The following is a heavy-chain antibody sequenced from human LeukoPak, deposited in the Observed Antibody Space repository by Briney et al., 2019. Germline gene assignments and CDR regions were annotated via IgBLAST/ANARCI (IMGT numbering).Heavy chain of an antibody. Sequence: GGSLRLSCAASGFTFSSFGINWVRQAPGKGLEWVSYISSSSSTIYYADSVKGRFTISRDNAKNSLYLQMNSLRAEDTAVYYCVRGIWSGPYYWGQGTLVTVSS. J-gene: IGHJ4*02. CDR1: GFTFSSFG. CDR2: ISSSSSTI. D-gene: IGHD3-3*01. CDR3: VRGIWSGPYY. V-gene: IGHV3-48*01.